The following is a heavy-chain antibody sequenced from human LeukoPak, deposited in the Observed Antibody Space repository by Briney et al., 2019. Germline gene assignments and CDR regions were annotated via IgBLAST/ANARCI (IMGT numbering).Heavy chain of an antibody. Sequence: GGSLRLSCAASGFTFSSYWMSWVRQAPGKGLEWVANIKQDGSEKYYVDSVKGRFTISRDNAKNPLHLQMNSLRAEDTAVYYCARVGVVPALDYWGQGTLVTVSS. J-gene: IGHJ4*02. CDR3: ARVGVVPALDY. CDR2: IKQDGSEK. CDR1: GFTFSSYW. V-gene: IGHV3-7*01. D-gene: IGHD2-2*01.